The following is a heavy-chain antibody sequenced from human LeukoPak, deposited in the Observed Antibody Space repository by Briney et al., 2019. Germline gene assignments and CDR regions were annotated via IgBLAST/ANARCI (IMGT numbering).Heavy chain of an antibody. CDR2: IYQSGTTYKGSP. V-gene: IGHV4-39*07. Sequence: PSETLSLTCNVSGASMSNYYWVWLRQPPGGGREWVGSIYQSGTTYKGSPYENPSLKRRVTIAIDTSKNQFSLKLGSITAADTAVYYCARAGGYGLIHYWGQGTMVTLSS. D-gene: IGHD5-18*01. J-gene: IGHJ4*02. CDR3: ARAGGYGLIHY. CDR1: GASMSNYY.